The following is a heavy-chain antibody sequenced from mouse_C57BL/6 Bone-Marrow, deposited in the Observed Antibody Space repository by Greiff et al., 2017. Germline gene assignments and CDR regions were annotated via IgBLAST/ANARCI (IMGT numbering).Heavy chain of an antibody. CDR2: IDPSDSYT. D-gene: IGHD2-14*01. J-gene: IGHJ2*01. Sequence: QVQLQQPGAELVMPGASVKLSCKASGYTFTSYWMHWVKQRPGQGLEWIGEIDPSDSYTNSNQKFKGKSTLTVDKSSSTAYMQLSSLTSEDSAVYYCARGGRVRPPFDYWGQGTTLTVSS. CDR3: ARGGRVRPPFDY. V-gene: IGHV1-69*01. CDR1: GYTFTSYW.